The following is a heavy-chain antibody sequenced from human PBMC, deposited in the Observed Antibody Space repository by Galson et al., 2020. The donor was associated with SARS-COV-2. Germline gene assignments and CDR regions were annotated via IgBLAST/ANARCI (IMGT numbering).Heavy chain of an antibody. J-gene: IGHJ3*02. CDR3: AREEVVVVQDACDI. D-gene: IGHD3-22*01. Sequence: GESLKISCAASGFTFSSYAMHWVRQAPGKGLEWVAVISYDGSNKYYADSVKGRFTISRDNSKNTLYLQMNSLRAEDTAVYYCAREEVVVVQDACDIWGQGTMGTVSS. V-gene: IGHV3-30*01. CDR1: GFTFSSYA. CDR2: ISYDGSNK.